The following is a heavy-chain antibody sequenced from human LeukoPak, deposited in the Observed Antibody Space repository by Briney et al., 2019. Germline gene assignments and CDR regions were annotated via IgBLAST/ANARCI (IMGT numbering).Heavy chain of an antibody. Sequence: PGGSLRLSCAPSEFTFNNYTLNWVRQIPGKGLEWVAVIWYDGSNKYYADSVKGRFTISRDNSKNTLYLQMNSLRAEDTAVYYCARRMAARNSALDYWGQGTLVTVSS. J-gene: IGHJ4*02. V-gene: IGHV3-33*08. D-gene: IGHD6-6*01. CDR3: ARRMAARNSALDY. CDR1: EFTFNNYT. CDR2: IWYDGSNK.